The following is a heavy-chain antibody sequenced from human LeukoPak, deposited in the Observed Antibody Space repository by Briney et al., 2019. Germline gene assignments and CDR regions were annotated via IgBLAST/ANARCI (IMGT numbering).Heavy chain of an antibody. J-gene: IGHJ4*02. CDR2: IKQDGSEK. CDR1: GFTFSSYW. V-gene: IGHV3-7*03. D-gene: IGHD5-12*01. Sequence: GGSLRLSCAASGFTFSSYWMSWVRQAPGKGLEWVANIKQDGSEKYYVDSVKGRFTISRDNAKNSLYLQMNSLRAEDTAVYYCARAFRGYSGYVDYWGQGTLVTVSS. CDR3: ARAFRGYSGYVDY.